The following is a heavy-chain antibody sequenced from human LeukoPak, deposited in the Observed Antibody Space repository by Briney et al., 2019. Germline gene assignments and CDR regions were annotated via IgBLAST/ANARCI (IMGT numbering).Heavy chain of an antibody. J-gene: IGHJ4*02. CDR3: ATGPSWAGEFDY. V-gene: IGHV3-30*02. CDR1: GFTFSSYG. CDR2: IQYDGSNK. Sequence: GGSLRLSCAASGFTFSSYGMHWVRQAPGKGLEWVAFIQYDGSNKYYADSVKGRFSISSDNSKNTLYLQMNSLRSEDTAVYYCATGPSWAGEFDYWGQGTLVTVSS. D-gene: IGHD6-13*01.